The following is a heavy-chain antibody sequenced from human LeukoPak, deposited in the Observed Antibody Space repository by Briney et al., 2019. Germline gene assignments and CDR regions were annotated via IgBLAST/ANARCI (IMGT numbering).Heavy chain of an antibody. V-gene: IGHV3-30*03. J-gene: IGHJ4*02. CDR3: ARDLSPVVRASPMGY. Sequence: GTSRRLSCAASAFTFTSYGMHWVRQAPGKGLEWVALITYDGYYKYYSDSVKGRFTISSDTSKNTLYLQMNSLRAEDTAVYYCARDLSPVVRASPMGYWGQGTLVTVSS. CDR1: AFTFTSYG. D-gene: IGHD3-10*01. CDR2: ITYDGYYK.